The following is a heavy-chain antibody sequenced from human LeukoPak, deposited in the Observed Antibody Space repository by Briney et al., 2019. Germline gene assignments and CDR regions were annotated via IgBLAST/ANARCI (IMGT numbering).Heavy chain of an antibody. CDR3: AKGSATTVVTIDY. CDR2: ISSDGSDK. D-gene: IGHD4-23*01. J-gene: IGHJ4*02. CDR1: GFTFSSYG. Sequence: GRSLRLSCAASGFTFSSYGMHWVRQAPGKGLEGVAVISSDGSDKYYADSVKGRFTISRDNSKNTMYLQMNSLRDEDTAVYYCAKGSATTVVTIDYWGQGTLVTVSS. V-gene: IGHV3-30*18.